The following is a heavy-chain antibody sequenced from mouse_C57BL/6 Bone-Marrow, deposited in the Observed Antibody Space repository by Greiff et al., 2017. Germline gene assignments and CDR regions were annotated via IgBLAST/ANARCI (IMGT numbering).Heavy chain of an antibody. J-gene: IGHJ3*01. CDR3: ASPYGSTWFAY. D-gene: IGHD1-1*01. CDR1: GYTFTSYW. CDR2: IHPSDSDT. Sequence: QVQLQQPGAELVKPGASVKVSCKASGYTFTSYWMHWVKQRPGQGLEWIGRIHPSDSDTNYNQKFKGKATLTVYKSSSTAYMQLSSLTSEDSAVYYCASPYGSTWFAYWGQGTLVTVSA. V-gene: IGHV1-74*01.